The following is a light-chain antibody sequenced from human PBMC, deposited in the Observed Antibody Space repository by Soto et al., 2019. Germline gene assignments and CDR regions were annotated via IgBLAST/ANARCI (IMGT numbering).Light chain of an antibody. CDR2: EVS. CDR3: SSYTITSSYV. J-gene: IGLJ1*01. V-gene: IGLV2-14*01. CDR1: TSDVGGYNY. Sequence: QSVLTTPASVSGSPRQSITISCTGTTSDVGGYNYVSWYQQHPGKSPKPIIYEVSDRLSGATNHFSGSKSGNTASLTIADLQAAGEAGYSGSSYTITSSYVFGTGTKVTVL.